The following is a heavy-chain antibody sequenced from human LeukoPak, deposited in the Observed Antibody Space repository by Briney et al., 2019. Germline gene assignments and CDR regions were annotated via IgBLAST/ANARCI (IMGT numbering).Heavy chain of an antibody. J-gene: IGHJ4*02. D-gene: IGHD3-3*02. CDR3: ARDVSPTDF. V-gene: IGHV4-61*02. CDR1: GGSISSGSYY. CDR2: IYTSGST. Sequence: SETLSLTCTVSGGSISSGSYYWSWIRQPAGKGLEWIGRIYTSGSTNYNPSLKSRVTISVDTSKNQFSLKLSSVTAADTAIYYCARDVSPTDFWGQGTLVTVSS.